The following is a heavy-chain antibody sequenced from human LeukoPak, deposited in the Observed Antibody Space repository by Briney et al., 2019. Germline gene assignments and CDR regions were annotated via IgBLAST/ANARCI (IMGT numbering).Heavy chain of an antibody. Sequence: PGGSLRLSCAASGFTFSSYEMNWVRQAPGKGLEWVSYISSGGSTIYYADSVKGRFTISRDNSKNSLYLQMNSLRAEDRAVYYCARDKVGATYYFHYWGQGTLVTVSS. CDR1: GFTFSSYE. J-gene: IGHJ4*02. CDR3: ARDKVGATYYFHY. D-gene: IGHD1-26*01. V-gene: IGHV3-48*03. CDR2: ISSGGSTI.